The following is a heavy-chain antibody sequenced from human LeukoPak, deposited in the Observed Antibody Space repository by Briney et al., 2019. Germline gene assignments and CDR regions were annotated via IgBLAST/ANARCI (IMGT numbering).Heavy chain of an antibody. CDR2: ISSGGDIM. CDR1: GLRFSDYY. D-gene: IGHD4-17*01. J-gene: IGHJ4*02. Sequence: GGSLRLSCAASGLRFSDYYVSWIRQAPGKGLQWVSYISSGGDIMHYADSVKGRFTSSRDNAKNSGYLEMNSLRAEDTAFYYCARDSYGDYSAFDYWGQGALVTVSS. V-gene: IGHV3-11*01. CDR3: ARDSYGDYSAFDY.